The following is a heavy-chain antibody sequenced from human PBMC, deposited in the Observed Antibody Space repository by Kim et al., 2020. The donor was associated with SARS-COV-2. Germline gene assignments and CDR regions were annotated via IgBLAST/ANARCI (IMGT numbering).Heavy chain of an antibody. V-gene: IGHV4-39*01. D-gene: IGHD6-13*01. Sequence: PSHKSRVTIAVDTAKNQFSLKLSSVTAADTAVYYCARHHRAAAGTGWFDPWGQGTLVTVSS. CDR3: ARHHRAAAGTGWFDP. J-gene: IGHJ5*02.